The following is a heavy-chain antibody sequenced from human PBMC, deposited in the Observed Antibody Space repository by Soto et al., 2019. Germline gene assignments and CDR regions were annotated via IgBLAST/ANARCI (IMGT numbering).Heavy chain of an antibody. D-gene: IGHD2-2*03. Sequence: QVQLVQSGAEVKKPGASVKVSCKASGYTFTSYGISWVRQAPGQGLEWMGWISAYNGNTNYAQKLQGRVTMTTDTSTSTAYMELRSLRSVDTAVYYSTTSRCGYITSTTAERFHPWGQGTLVTVSS. V-gene: IGHV1-18*01. CDR1: GYTFTSYG. J-gene: IGHJ5*02. CDR2: ISAYNGNT. CDR3: TTSRCGYITSTTAERFHP.